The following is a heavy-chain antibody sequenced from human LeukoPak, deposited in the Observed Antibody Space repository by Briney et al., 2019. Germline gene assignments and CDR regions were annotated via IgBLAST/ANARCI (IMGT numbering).Heavy chain of an antibody. V-gene: IGHV1-8*02. Sequence: ASVKVSCKASGGTFSSYAISWVRQATGQGLEWMGWMNPNSGNTGYAQKFQGRVTMTRNTSISTAYMELSSLRSEDTAVYYCASGVRYYGSGTMTDNWFDPWGQGTLVTVSS. CDR1: GGTFSSYA. D-gene: IGHD3-10*01. J-gene: IGHJ5*02. CDR3: ASGVRYYGSGTMTDNWFDP. CDR2: MNPNSGNT.